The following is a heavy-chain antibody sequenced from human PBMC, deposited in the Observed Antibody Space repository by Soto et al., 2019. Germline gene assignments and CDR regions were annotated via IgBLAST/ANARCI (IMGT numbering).Heavy chain of an antibody. CDR3: ARVRGVAARTFDY. Sequence: QVQLQESGPGVVKPSETLSLTCTVSGGSISPFYWSWVRQPPGKGLEWIGYLYYSGNTNYNPSLTSRVTISVDASKNQVSRRLTSVTAADTAVYYCARVRGVAARTFDYWGQGTVVTVSS. CDR1: GGSISPFY. J-gene: IGHJ4*02. V-gene: IGHV4-59*01. CDR2: LYYSGNT. D-gene: IGHD2-15*01.